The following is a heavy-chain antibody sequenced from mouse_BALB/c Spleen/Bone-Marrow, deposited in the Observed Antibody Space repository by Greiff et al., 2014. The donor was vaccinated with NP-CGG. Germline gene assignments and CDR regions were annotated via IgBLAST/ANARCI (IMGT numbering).Heavy chain of an antibody. CDR2: ISSGGSNT. V-gene: IGHV5-12-1*01. CDR1: GFAFSGYD. J-gene: IGHJ4*01. Sequence: EVMLVESGGGLVKPGGSLKFSCAASGFAFSGYDMSWVRQTPEKRLEWVAYISSGGSNTYYPDTVEGRFTISRDNAKNTLYLQMNSLKSEDTAMYYCARQRGYAYAMDYWGQGISVTVSS. D-gene: IGHD2-2*01. CDR3: ARQRGYAYAMDY.